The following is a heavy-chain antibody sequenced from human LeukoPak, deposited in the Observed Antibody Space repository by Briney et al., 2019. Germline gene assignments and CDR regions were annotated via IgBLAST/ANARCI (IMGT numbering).Heavy chain of an antibody. CDR2: IYSSGST. D-gene: IGHD2-2*01. V-gene: IGHV4-59*11. Sequence: SETLSLTCTVSGGSIENHHWTWVRQPPGKGLEWIGYIYSSGSTNYNPSLKSRVTISLDTSRNQFSLKLTSVSAADTAVYYCARRYCSSTSCSVSSYFDYWGQGTLVTVSS. J-gene: IGHJ4*02. CDR1: GGSIENHH. CDR3: ARRYCSSTSCSVSSYFDY.